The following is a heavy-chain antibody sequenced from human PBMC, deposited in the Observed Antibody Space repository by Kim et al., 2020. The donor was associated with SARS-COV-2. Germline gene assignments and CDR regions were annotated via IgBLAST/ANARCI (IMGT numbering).Heavy chain of an antibody. Sequence: GGSLRLSCAASGFTFGDYAMHWVRQAPGKGLEWVSGISWNSGSIGYADSVKGRFTISRDNAKNSLYLQMNSLRAEDTALYYCAKGLRIFGVVIIGAFDYWGQGTLVTVSS. V-gene: IGHV3-9*01. D-gene: IGHD3-3*01. J-gene: IGHJ4*02. CDR2: ISWNSGSI. CDR3: AKGLRIFGVVIIGAFDY. CDR1: GFTFGDYA.